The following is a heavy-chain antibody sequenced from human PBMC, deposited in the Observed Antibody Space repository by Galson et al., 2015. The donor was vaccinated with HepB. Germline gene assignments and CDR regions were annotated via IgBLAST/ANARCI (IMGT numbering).Heavy chain of an antibody. D-gene: IGHD1-26*01. J-gene: IGHJ5*02. CDR1: GFTFSSYA. Sequence: SLRLSCAASGFTFSSYAMHWVRQAPGKGLEWVAVISYDGSNKYYADSVKGRFTISRDNSKNTLYLQMNSLRAEDTAVYYCAREVGLIVGAEKHPPYHWGQGTLVTVSS. CDR2: ISYDGSNK. CDR3: AREVGLIVGAEKHPPYH. V-gene: IGHV3-30*04.